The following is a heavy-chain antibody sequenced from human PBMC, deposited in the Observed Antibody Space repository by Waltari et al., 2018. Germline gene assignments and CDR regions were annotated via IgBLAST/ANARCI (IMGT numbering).Heavy chain of an antibody. CDR1: GGSISSSSFY. V-gene: IGHV4-39*07. D-gene: IGHD1-26*01. CDR3: ARDKGATDGFDY. J-gene: IGHJ4*02. CDR2: IYYRGST. Sequence: QLQLQESGPGLVKPSETLSLPCTFSGGSISSSSFYWGWIRPPPGKGLEWIGSIYYRGSTYYNPSLKSRVTISVDTSKNQFSLKLSSVTAADTAVYYCARDKGATDGFDYWGQGTLVTVSS.